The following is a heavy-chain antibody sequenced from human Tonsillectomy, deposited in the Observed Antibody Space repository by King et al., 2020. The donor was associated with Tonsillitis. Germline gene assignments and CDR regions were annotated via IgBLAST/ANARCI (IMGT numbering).Heavy chain of an antibody. CDR1: GDSISRRGYF. J-gene: IGHJ4*02. V-gene: IGHV4-39*01. CDR2: GYYSGST. CDR3: ARQGVPGGNDY. D-gene: IGHD2-2*01. Sequence: LQLQESGPGLVKPWETLSLTCTVSGDSISRRGYFWGWIRQPPGKGLGWVAGGYYSGSTYYNPSLKSRVSASVDTSKNQFSLHLNSVTAADTAVYYCARQGVPGGNDYWGQGTLVTVSS.